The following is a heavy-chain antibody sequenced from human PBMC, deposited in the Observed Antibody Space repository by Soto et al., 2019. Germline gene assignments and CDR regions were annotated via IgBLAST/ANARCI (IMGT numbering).Heavy chain of an antibody. CDR1: GFTFSSYS. CDR2: ISSSSSTI. Sequence: GGSLRLSCAASGFTFSSYSMNWVRQAPGKGLEWVSYISSSSSTIYYADSVKGRFTISRDNAKNSLYLQMNSLRDEDTAVYYCARGLRDGYNTNYYYGMDVWGQGTTVTVSS. J-gene: IGHJ6*02. V-gene: IGHV3-48*02. CDR3: ARGLRDGYNTNYYYGMDV. D-gene: IGHD5-12*01.